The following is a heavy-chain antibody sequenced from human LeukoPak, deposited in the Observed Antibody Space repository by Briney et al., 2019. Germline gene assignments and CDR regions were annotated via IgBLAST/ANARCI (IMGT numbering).Heavy chain of an antibody. J-gene: IGHJ4*02. D-gene: IGHD4-11*01. Sequence: SETLSLTCTVSGGSISSSSYYWGWIRQPPGKGLEWIGSIYYSGSTYYNPSLKSRVTISVDTSKNQFSLKLSSVTAADTAVYYCAKTPASYSSPYYFDYWGQGTLVTVSS. CDR2: IYYSGST. V-gene: IGHV4-39*07. CDR1: GGSISSSSYY. CDR3: AKTPASYSSPYYFDY.